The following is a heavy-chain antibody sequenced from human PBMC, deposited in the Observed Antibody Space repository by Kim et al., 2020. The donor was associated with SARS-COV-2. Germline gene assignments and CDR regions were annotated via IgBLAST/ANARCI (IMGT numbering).Heavy chain of an antibody. D-gene: IGHD6-13*01. J-gene: IGHJ5*02. Sequence: GGSLRLSCAASGFTFSSYEMNWVRQAPGKGLEWVSYISSSGSTIYYADSVKGRFTISRDNAQNSLSLQMNSLRAEDTAVYYCARDLRIVAAGPYTWGQGTLVTVSS. CDR3: ARDLRIVAAGPYT. CDR1: GFTFSSYE. CDR2: ISSSGSTI. V-gene: IGHV3-48*03.